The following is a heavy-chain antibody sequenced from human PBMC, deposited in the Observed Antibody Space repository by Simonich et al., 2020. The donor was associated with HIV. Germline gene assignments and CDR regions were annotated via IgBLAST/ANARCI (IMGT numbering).Heavy chain of an antibody. J-gene: IGHJ5*02. D-gene: IGHD6-13*01. CDR3: ARGGGAAGTGDWFDP. CDR1: GYTFTGYY. Sequence: QVQLVQSGAEVKKPGASVKVSCKASGYTFTGYYMHWVRQAPGQGLEWMGRVDPNRGGTNYAQKFQGRVTLTRDTSSSTAYMELSRLRSDDTAVYYCARGGGAAGTGDWFDPWGQGTLVTVSS. V-gene: IGHV1-2*06. CDR2: VDPNRGGT.